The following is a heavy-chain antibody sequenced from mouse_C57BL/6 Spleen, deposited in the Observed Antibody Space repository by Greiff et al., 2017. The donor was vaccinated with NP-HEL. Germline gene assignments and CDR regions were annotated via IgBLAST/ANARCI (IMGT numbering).Heavy chain of an antibody. D-gene: IGHD1-1*01. CDR3: ARHDYYYGSSPFAY. Sequence: DVKLVESGGGLVQPGASLKLSCESNEYEFPSHDMSWVRKTPEKRLELVAAINSDGGSTYYPDTMARRFIFSRDNTKKTLYLQMSSLRSEDTALYYCARHDYYYGSSPFAYWGQGTLVTVSA. V-gene: IGHV5-2*01. J-gene: IGHJ3*01. CDR2: INSDGGST. CDR1: EYEFPSHD.